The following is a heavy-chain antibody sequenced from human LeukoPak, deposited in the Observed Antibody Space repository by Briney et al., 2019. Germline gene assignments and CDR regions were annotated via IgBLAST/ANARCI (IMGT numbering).Heavy chain of an antibody. CDR2: ISYDGSNR. Sequence: GRSLRLSCAASGFTFSSYAMHWVRQAPGKGLEWVAVISYDGSNRYYADSVKGRFTISRDNSKNTLYLQMNSLRAEDTAVYYCARGVVGAIFSYYYYYMDVWGKGTTVTVSS. CDR1: GFTFSSYA. J-gene: IGHJ6*03. V-gene: IGHV3-30*04. CDR3: ARGVVGAIFSYYYYYMDV. D-gene: IGHD1-26*01.